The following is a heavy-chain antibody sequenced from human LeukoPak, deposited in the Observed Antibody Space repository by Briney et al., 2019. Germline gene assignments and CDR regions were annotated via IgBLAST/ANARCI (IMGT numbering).Heavy chain of an antibody. CDR3: ASQGVTMVRGVNTAPFDY. CDR1: GGTFSSYA. V-gene: IGHV1-69*13. Sequence: ASVKVSCKASGGTFSSYAISWVRQAPGQGLEWMGGIIPIFGTANYAQKFQGRVTITADESTSTAYMELSSLRSEDTAVYYCASQGVTMVRGVNTAPFDYWGQGTQVTVSS. D-gene: IGHD3-10*01. J-gene: IGHJ4*02. CDR2: IIPIFGTA.